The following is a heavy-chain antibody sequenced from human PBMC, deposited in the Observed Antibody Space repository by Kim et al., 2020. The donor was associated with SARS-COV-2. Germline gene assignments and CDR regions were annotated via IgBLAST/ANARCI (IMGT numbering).Heavy chain of an antibody. V-gene: IGHV5-51*01. CDR1: GYSFTSYW. D-gene: IGHD5-12*01. J-gene: IGHJ5*02. CDR2: IYPGDSDT. Sequence: GESLKISCKGSGYSFTSYWIGWVRQMPGKGLEWMGIIYPGDSDTRYSPSFQGQVTISADKSISTAYLQWSSLKASDTAMYYCARIRVYSGYDYNWFDPWGQGTLVTVSS. CDR3: ARIRVYSGYDYNWFDP.